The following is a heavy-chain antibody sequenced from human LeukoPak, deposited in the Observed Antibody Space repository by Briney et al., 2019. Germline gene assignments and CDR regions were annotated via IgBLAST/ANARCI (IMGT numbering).Heavy chain of an antibody. CDR2: IDPSDSYT. CDR3: ARSYSGYDYLDY. CDR1: GYSFPSYW. D-gene: IGHD5-12*01. V-gene: IGHV5-10-1*01. Sequence: GGSLRLSCKGSGYSFPSYWITWVRQMPGKGLEWMGRIDPSDSYTNYSPSFQGHVTISADKSISTAYLQWSSLKASDTAMYYCARSYSGYDYLDYWGQGTLVTVSS. J-gene: IGHJ4*02.